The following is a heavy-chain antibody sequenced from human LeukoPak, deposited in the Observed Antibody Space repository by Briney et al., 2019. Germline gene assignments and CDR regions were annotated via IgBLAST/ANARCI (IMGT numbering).Heavy chain of an antibody. CDR3: ARHKAYSDYVSD. CDR2: VYCNGDT. D-gene: IGHD4-11*01. Sequence: SETLSLTCTVSGGSISSSSHYWGWIRQPPGKGLKWIGSVYCNGDTYYNPSLKSRAITSVDTSRNQFSLRLSSVTAADMAIYYCARHKAYSDYVSDWGQGTLSPSPQ. CDR1: GGSISSSSHY. J-gene: IGHJ4*02. V-gene: IGHV4-39*01.